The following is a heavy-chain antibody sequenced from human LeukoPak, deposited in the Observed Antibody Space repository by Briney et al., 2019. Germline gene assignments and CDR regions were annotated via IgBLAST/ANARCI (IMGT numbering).Heavy chain of an antibody. CDR1: GYTFTSYG. CDR3: ARESGDFWSGYYSYFDY. Sequence: EASVKVSCKASGYTFTSYGISWVRQAPGQGLEWMGWISAYNGNTNYAQKLQGRVTMTTDTSTSTAYMELRSLRSDDTAVYYCARESGDFWSGYYSYFDYWGRGTLVTVSS. D-gene: IGHD3-3*01. J-gene: IGHJ4*02. V-gene: IGHV1-18*01. CDR2: ISAYNGNT.